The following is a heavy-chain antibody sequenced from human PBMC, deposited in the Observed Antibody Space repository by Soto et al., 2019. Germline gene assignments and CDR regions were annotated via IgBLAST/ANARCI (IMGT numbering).Heavy chain of an antibody. V-gene: IGHV3-21*01. Sequence: GRSLRLSCAASGFIFTSYSMVWVRQAPGKGLEWVSSISSTTNYIYYADSMKGRFTVSRDNAKNSVYLEMNSLSAEDTAVYYCARESEDLTSNFDYWGQGTLVTVSS. CDR3: ARESEDLTSNFDY. CDR2: ISSTTNYI. CDR1: GFIFTSYS. J-gene: IGHJ4*02.